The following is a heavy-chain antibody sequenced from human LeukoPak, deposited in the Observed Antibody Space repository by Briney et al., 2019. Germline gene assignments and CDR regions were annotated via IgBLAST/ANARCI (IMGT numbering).Heavy chain of an antibody. J-gene: IGHJ6*03. CDR1: GGSISCSSYY. CDR2: IYYSGST. Sequence: PSETLSLTCTVSGGSISCSSYYWGWIRQPPGKGLEWIGSIYYSGSTYYNPSLKSRVTISVDTSKNQFSLKLSSVTAADTAVYYCARYYYYYYMDVWGKGTTVTVSS. V-gene: IGHV4-39*01. CDR3: ARYYYYYYMDV.